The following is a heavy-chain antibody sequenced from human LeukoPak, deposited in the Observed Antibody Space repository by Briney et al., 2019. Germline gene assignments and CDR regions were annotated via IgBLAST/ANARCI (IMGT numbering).Heavy chain of an antibody. CDR1: GGSISGSY. Sequence: PSETLSLTCTVSGGSISGSYWSWIRQPPGKGLEWIGYIYYSGNTNYNPSLKSRVTISVDTSKTQFFLKLTSVTAADTAVYYCATRPARGSGPYYPCFDYWGQGALVTVSS. CDR3: ATRPARGSGPYYPCFDY. J-gene: IGHJ4*02. V-gene: IGHV4-59*12. CDR2: IYYSGNT. D-gene: IGHD3-22*01.